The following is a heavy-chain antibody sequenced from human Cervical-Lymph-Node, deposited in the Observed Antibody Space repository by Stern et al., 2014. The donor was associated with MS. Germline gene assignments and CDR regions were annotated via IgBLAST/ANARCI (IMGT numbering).Heavy chain of an antibody. Sequence: VQLVESGGGLVKPGGSLRLSCAASGFTFSSYSMNWVRQAPGKGLEWVSSISSSSSYIYYADSVKGRFTISRDNAKNSLYLQMNSLRAEDTAVYYCAREPLDYGDYDGYWGQGTLVTVSS. D-gene: IGHD4-17*01. CDR2: ISSSSSYI. CDR1: GFTFSSYS. CDR3: AREPLDYGDYDGY. V-gene: IGHV3-21*01. J-gene: IGHJ4*02.